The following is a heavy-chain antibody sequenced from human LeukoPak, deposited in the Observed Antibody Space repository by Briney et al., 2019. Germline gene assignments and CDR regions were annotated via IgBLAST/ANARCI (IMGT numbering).Heavy chain of an antibody. Sequence: SVKVSCKASGGTFSSYAISWVRQAPGQGLEWMGGIIPIFGTANYAQKFRGRVTITTDESTSTAYMELSSLRSEDTAVYYCARDYGDSSSWYGVFYWFDPWGQGTLVTVSS. CDR2: IIPIFGTA. J-gene: IGHJ5*02. V-gene: IGHV1-69*05. D-gene: IGHD6-13*01. CDR1: GGTFSSYA. CDR3: ARDYGDSSSWYGVFYWFDP.